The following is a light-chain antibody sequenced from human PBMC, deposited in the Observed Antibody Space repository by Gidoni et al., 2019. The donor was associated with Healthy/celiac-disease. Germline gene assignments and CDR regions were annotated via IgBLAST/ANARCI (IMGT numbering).Light chain of an antibody. J-gene: IGKJ4*01. CDR3: QQYNNWPPLT. CDR1: QSVSSN. V-gene: IGKV3-15*01. Sequence: EIVMTQSPATLSVSPGERATLSCRASQSVSSNLAWYQQKPGQAPRLLLYGASSRATGIPARFSGSGSWTEFTLTISSLQSADFAVYYCQQYNNWPPLTFGGGTKVEIK. CDR2: GAS.